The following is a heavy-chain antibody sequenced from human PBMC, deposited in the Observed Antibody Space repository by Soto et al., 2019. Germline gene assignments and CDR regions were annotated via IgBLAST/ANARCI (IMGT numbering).Heavy chain of an antibody. CDR2: INAGNGNT. Sequence: GASVKVSCKASGYTFTSYAMHWVRQAPGQRLEWMGWINAGNGNTKYSQKFQGRVTITRDTSASTAYMELSSLRSEDTAVYYCARLLLRGYSYGLIYYGMDVWGQGTTVTVS. CDR1: GYTFTSYA. J-gene: IGHJ6*02. CDR3: ARLLLRGYSYGLIYYGMDV. D-gene: IGHD5-18*01. V-gene: IGHV1-3*01.